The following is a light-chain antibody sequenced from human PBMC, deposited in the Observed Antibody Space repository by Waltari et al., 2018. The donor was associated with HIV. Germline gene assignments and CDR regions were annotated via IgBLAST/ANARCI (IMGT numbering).Light chain of an antibody. J-gene: IGLJ1*01. CDR1: RSDLDHFHY. V-gene: IGLV2-11*01. CDR2: EVH. CDR3: CSYAGAYTSV. Sequence: QSALPQPPSVSGSPGQSVTLSCPGPRSDLDHFHYVSWYHPFPRKAPKVIIYEVHQRPAGVPARFTGSKTGITASLTISGLQGEDEADYYCCSYAGAYTSVFGTGTKVTVL.